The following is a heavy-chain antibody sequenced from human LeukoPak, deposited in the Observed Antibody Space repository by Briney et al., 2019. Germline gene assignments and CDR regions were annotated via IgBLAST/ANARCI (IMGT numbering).Heavy chain of an antibody. V-gene: IGHV3-21*04. J-gene: IGHJ4*02. Sequence: GGSLRLSCTASGFTFSSYSLNWVRQAPGKGLEWVSSVSTGSNYIYYADSVKGRFTISRDNSKNTLYLQMNSLRAEDTAVYYCAKVEMATINLDYWGQGTLVTVSS. CDR1: GFTFSSYS. CDR3: AKVEMATINLDY. D-gene: IGHD5-24*01. CDR2: VSTGSNYI.